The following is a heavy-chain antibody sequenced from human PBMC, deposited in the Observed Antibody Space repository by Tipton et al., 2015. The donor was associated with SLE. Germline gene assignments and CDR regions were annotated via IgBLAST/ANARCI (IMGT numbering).Heavy chain of an antibody. CDR1: GYSISSGYY. D-gene: IGHD6-19*01. Sequence: TLSLTCTVSGYSISSGYYWGWIRQPPGKGLEWIGSIYHSGSTYYNPSLKSRVTISVDTSKNQFSLKLSSVTAADTAVYYCARDGSQWLAAYFHHWGQGTLVTVSS. V-gene: IGHV4-38-2*02. J-gene: IGHJ1*01. CDR2: IYHSGST. CDR3: ARDGSQWLAAYFHH.